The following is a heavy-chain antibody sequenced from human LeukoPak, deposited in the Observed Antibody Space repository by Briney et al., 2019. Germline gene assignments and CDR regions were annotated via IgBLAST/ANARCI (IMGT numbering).Heavy chain of an antibody. V-gene: IGHV1-18*01. CDR2: ISVYNGNT. CDR3: AVSQLRGDAFDI. Sequence: ASVKVSCKASGYTFTSYGISWVRQAPGQGLEWMGWISVYNGNTKYAQKLQGRVTMTTDTSTSTAYMDLRSLRSDDTAVYYCAVSQLRGDAFDIWGQGTMVTVSS. J-gene: IGHJ3*02. CDR1: GYTFTSYG.